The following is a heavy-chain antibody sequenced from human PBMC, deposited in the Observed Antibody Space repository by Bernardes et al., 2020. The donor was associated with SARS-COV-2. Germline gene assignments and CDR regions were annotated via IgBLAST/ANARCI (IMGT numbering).Heavy chain of an antibody. V-gene: IGHV1-18*01. Sequence: ASVKVSCKASGYTFTSYGISWVRQAPGQGLEWMGWISAYNGNTNYAQKLQGRVTMTTDTSTSTAYMELRSLSSDDTAVYYCARDLANIVVVPARFDPWGQGTLVTVSS. J-gene: IGHJ5*02. CDR1: GYTFTSYG. CDR2: ISAYNGNT. D-gene: IGHD2-2*01. CDR3: ARDLANIVVVPARFDP.